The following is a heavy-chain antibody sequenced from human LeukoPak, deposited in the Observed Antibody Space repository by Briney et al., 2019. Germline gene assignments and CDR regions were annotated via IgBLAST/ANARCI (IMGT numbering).Heavy chain of an antibody. CDR1: GGSISSYY. J-gene: IGHJ3*02. CDR2: IYYSGST. D-gene: IGHD3-3*01. V-gene: IGHV4-59*01. CDR3: ARGLLDFWSGYYMFGAFDI. Sequence: SETLSLTCTVSGGSISSYYWSWIRQPPGKGLEWIGYIYYSGSTNYNPSLKSRVTISVDTSKNQFSLKLSSVTAVDTAVYYCARGLLDFWSGYYMFGAFDIWGQGTMVTVSS.